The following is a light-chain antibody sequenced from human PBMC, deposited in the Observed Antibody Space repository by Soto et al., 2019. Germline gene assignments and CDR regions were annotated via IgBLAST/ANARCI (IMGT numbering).Light chain of an antibody. V-gene: IGKV3-20*01. J-gene: IGKJ2*01. Sequence: EIVLTQSPGTLSLSPGETATLSCSASQSGGSYLAWYQQKPGQAPRLLIYATSSRAAGIPDRFSGSGSGTDFTLTISTLEPEDFAVYYCQHYNRSPPTFGQGTKLEIK. CDR1: QSGGSY. CDR2: ATS. CDR3: QHYNRSPPT.